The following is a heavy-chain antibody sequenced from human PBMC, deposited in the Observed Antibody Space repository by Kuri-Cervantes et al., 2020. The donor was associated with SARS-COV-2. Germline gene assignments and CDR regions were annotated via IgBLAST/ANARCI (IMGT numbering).Heavy chain of an antibody. J-gene: IGHJ4*02. Sequence: GSLRLSCTVSGYSISSGYYWGWIRQPPGKGLEWIGSIYYSGSTYYNPSLKSRVTISVDTSKNQFSLKLSSVTAADTAVYYCARQGDGGFRAVAGTTEWGYWGQGTLVTVSS. CDR1: GYSISSGYY. CDR3: ARQGDGGFRAVAGTTEWGY. V-gene: IGHV4-38-2*02. D-gene: IGHD6-19*01. CDR2: IYYSGST.